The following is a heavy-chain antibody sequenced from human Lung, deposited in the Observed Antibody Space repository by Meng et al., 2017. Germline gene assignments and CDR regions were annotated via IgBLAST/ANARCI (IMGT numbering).Heavy chain of an antibody. J-gene: IGHJ4*02. Sequence: QVQLVQSGAEVMKPGASFKVSFRASGYTFNSYFLHWVRQAPGQGLEWLATINCNNGGTNYAQRFQGRVTLTRDTPTGTVYMELSSLGYEDTAVYYCAREQSPGHFDYLGQGILVTVSS. CDR2: INCNNGGT. CDR3: AREQSPGHFDY. V-gene: IGHV1-46*02. CDR1: GYTFNSYF. D-gene: IGHD4-11*01.